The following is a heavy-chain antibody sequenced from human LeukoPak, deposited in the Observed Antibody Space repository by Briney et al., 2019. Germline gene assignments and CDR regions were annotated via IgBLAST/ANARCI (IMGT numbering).Heavy chain of an antibody. V-gene: IGHV3-49*03. CDR2: IRPKSDGGTE. CDR1: GFTFRDQF. D-gene: IGHD2/OR15-2a*01. CDR3: DNRGY. Sequence: GGSLRLSCTTSGFTFRDQFITWFRQAPGKGLEWVAFIRPKSDGGTEEYAASVKGRFTMSRDDSRSIAYLDMNSLKTEDTAVYYCDNRGYWGQGTLVTVSS. J-gene: IGHJ4*02.